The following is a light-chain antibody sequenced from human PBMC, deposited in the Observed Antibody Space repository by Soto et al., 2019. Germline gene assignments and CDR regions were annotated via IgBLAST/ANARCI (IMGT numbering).Light chain of an antibody. Sequence: IQLTQSPSSLSASVGDRVTITCRASQGISSYLAWYQQKPGKAPKLLIDAASTLQSGVTSRFSGSGSGTDFTLTISSLQPEDFAKDYDQHLNSYPSTVGQGTKLEIK. V-gene: IGKV1-9*01. CDR3: QHLNSYPST. J-gene: IGKJ2*01. CDR2: AAS. CDR1: QGISSY.